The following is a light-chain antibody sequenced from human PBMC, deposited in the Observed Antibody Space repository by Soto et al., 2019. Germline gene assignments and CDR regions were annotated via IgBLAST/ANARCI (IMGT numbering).Light chain of an antibody. V-gene: IGKV2-24*01. Sequence: EIVMTQTPLSSPVTLGQPASISCTSSQSLVHDDGNTYLGWLQQRPGQPPRLLTHKISNRFSGVPDRFSGSGAGTRFTLKISKVEAEDVGIYYCLQATHFPWTFGQGTKVEI. CDR1: QSLVHDDGNTY. J-gene: IGKJ1*01. CDR2: KIS. CDR3: LQATHFPWT.